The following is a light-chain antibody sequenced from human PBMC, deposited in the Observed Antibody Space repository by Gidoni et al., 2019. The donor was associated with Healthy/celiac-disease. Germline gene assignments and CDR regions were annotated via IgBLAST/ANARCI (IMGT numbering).Light chain of an antibody. CDR1: QDISNY. CDR2: DAS. CDR3: QQYDNLPMYT. J-gene: IGKJ2*01. Sequence: DIQMTQSPSSLSASVGDRVTITCQASQDISNYLNWYQQQPGKAPKLLLYDASNLETGVPSRFSGSGSGTDLTFTISSLQPEDIATDDCQQYDNLPMYTFGQGTKLEIK. V-gene: IGKV1-33*01.